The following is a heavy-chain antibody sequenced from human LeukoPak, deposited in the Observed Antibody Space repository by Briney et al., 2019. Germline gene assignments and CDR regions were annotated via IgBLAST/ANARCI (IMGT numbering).Heavy chain of an antibody. CDR2: ISYGGSNK. CDR3: AKEPPTKVGAIDY. D-gene: IGHD1-26*01. J-gene: IGHJ4*02. Sequence: GGSLRLSCAASGFTFSNYAMHWVRQAPGKGLEWVAVISYGGSNKYYADSVKGRFTISRDNSKNTLYLQMNSLRAEDTAVYYCAKEPPTKVGAIDYWGQGTLVTVSS. CDR1: GFTFSNYA. V-gene: IGHV3-30-3*01.